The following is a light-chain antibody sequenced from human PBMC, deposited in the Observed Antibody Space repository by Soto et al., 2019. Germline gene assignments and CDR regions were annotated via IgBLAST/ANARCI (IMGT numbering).Light chain of an antibody. V-gene: IGLV2-8*01. Sequence: QSVLTQPPSASGSPGQSVTISCTGTSSDVGGYNYVSWYQHHPGKAPKLMIYEVSKRPSGVPDRFSGSKSGNTASLTVSGLQADDEADYYCSSYAGSNNVFGTGTQLTVL. CDR2: EVS. CDR3: SSYAGSNNV. CDR1: SSDVGGYNY. J-gene: IGLJ1*01.